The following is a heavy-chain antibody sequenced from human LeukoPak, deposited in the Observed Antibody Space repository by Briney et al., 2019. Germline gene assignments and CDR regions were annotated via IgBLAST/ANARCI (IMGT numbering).Heavy chain of an antibody. CDR3: AKVGVRGVIGYFDY. D-gene: IGHD3-10*01. V-gene: IGHV3-23*01. J-gene: IGHJ4*02. CDR1: GFTFSSYA. CDR2: ISSSGGGT. Sequence: PGGSLRLSCAASGFTFSSYAMNWVRQAPGKGLEWVSTISSSGGGTYYADSVKGRFTISRDNSRNTLYLQMNSLRAEDTAIYYCAKVGVRGVIGYFDYWGQGTLVTVSS.